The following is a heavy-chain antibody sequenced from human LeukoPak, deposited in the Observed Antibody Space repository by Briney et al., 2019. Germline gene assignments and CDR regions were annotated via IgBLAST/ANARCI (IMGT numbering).Heavy chain of an antibody. CDR3: ARSSSVNYDSSGYSALDY. CDR2: ISTSSSYI. V-gene: IGHV3-21*06. CDR1: GFTFSSYS. D-gene: IGHD3-22*01. J-gene: IGHJ4*02. Sequence: GGSLRLSCAASGFTFSSYSMNWVRQAPGKGLEWVSSISTSSSYINYADSVKGRFTISRDNAKNSLYLQMTSLSAEDTAVYSCARSSSVNYDSSGYSALDYWGQGTLVTVSS.